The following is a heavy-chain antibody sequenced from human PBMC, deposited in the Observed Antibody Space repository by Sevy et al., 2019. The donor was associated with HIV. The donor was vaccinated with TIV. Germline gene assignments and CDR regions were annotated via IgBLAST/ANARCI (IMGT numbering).Heavy chain of an antibody. D-gene: IGHD3-10*01. CDR3: AKYYYGSGSQGWYFDY. CDR2: ISGSAYST. J-gene: IGHJ4*02. V-gene: IGHV3-23*01. Sequence: GGSLRLSCAASGFTFRNYAMSWVRQAPGKGLEWVSAISGSAYSTYYADSVKGRFTSSRDNSKNTLFLQMNSLRAEDTAVYYCAKYYYGSGSQGWYFDYWGQGTLVTVSS. CDR1: GFTFRNYA.